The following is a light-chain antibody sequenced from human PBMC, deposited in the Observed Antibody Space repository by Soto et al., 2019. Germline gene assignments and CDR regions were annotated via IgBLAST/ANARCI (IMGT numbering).Light chain of an antibody. V-gene: IGKV3-15*01. Sequence: EIVMTQSPANLSVSPGERATLSCRASQSVSSNLAWYQQIPGQAPRLLIYSASIRATGVPARFSGSGSGTEFTLTISSLQSEDFAVYYCQQYANWPPWYTFGQGTKLEIK. J-gene: IGKJ2*01. CDR1: QSVSSN. CDR2: SAS. CDR3: QQYANWPPWYT.